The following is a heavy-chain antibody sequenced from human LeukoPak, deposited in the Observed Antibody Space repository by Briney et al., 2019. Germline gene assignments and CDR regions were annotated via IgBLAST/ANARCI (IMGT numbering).Heavy chain of an antibody. CDR1: GFTFSNAW. CDR2: IKSKTDGGTI. CDR3: AKAVVRALYYFDY. Sequence: GGSLRLSCAATGFTFSNAWMSWVRQAPGKGLEWVGRIKSKTDGGTIDYAAPVKGRFTISRDDSKNTVYLQMNSLRGEDTAAYYCAKAVVRALYYFDYWGQGTLVTVSS. J-gene: IGHJ4*02. D-gene: IGHD1-26*01. V-gene: IGHV3-15*01.